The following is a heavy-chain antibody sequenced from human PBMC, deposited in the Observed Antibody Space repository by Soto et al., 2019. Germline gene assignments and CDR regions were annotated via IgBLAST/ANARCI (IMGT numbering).Heavy chain of an antibody. Sequence: PSETLSLTCTVSGGYISSYYCSWIRQPPGKGLEWIGYIYYSGSTNYNPSLKSRVTISVDTSKNQFSLKLSSVTAADTAVYYCAREVQLPDRTKDYYYYYGMDVWGQETTVTVSS. CDR1: GGYISSYY. D-gene: IGHD2-2*01. V-gene: IGHV4-59*01. CDR2: IYYSGST. CDR3: AREVQLPDRTKDYYYYYGMDV. J-gene: IGHJ6*02.